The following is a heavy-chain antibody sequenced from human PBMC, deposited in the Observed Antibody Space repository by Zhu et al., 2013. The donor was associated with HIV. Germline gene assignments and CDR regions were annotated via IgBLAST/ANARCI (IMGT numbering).Heavy chain of an antibody. J-gene: IGHJ6*03. Sequence: QVQLVQSGAEVKKPGSSVKVSCKASGGTFSSYAISWVRQAPGQGLEWMGWIIPIFGIANYAQKFQGRVTITADESTSTAYMELSSLRSEDTAVYYCAREDCSSTSCRTYYYYMDVWGKGTTVTVSS. CDR2: IIPIFGIA. D-gene: IGHD2-2*01. CDR3: AREDCSSTSCRTYYYYMDV. CDR1: GGTFSSYA. V-gene: IGHV1-69*12.